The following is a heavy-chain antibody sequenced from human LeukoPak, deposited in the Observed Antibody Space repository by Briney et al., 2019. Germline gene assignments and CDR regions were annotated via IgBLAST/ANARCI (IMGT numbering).Heavy chain of an antibody. J-gene: IGHJ4*02. D-gene: IGHD4-11*01. Sequence: SETLSLTCTVSGGSISSYYWSWIRQPPGKGLEWIGYIYTSGSTNYNPSLKSRVTISVDTSKNQFSLKLSSVTAADTAVYYCALTTVTTEYYFDYWGQGTLVTVSS. V-gene: IGHV4-4*09. CDR1: GGSISSYY. CDR3: ALTTVTTEYYFDY. CDR2: IYTSGST.